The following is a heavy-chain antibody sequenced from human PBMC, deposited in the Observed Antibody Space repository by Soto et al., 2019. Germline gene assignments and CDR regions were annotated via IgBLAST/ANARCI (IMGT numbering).Heavy chain of an antibody. D-gene: IGHD2-21*02. J-gene: IGHJ4*02. CDR2: ISWSSGSI. CDR3: AKDSGHIVVVTTDFDY. CDR1: GFTFDDYA. Sequence: GGSLRLSCAASGFTFDDYAMHWVRQAPGKGLEWVSGISWSSGSIYYADSVKGRFTISRDNSKNTLYLQMNSLRAEDTAVYYCAKDSGHIVVVTTDFDYWGQGTLVTVSS. V-gene: IGHV3-9*01.